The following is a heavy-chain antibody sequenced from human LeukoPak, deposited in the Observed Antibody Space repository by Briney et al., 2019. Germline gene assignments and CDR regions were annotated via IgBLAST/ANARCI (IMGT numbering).Heavy chain of an antibody. V-gene: IGHV4-59*01. CDR1: GGSISSYY. J-gene: IGHJ4*02. D-gene: IGHD4-17*01. CDR3: ARVGDYVYFDY. Sequence: SETLSLTCTVSGGSISSYYWSWIRQPPGKGLEWIGYIYYSGSTNYNPSLKSRVTISVDTSKNQFSLKLSSVTAADTAVYYCARVGDYVYFDYWGQGTLVTVSS. CDR2: IYYSGST.